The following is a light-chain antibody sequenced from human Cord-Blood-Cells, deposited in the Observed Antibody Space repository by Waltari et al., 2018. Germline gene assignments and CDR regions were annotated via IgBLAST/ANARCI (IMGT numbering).Light chain of an antibody. Sequence: DIVMTQSPDSLAVSLGERATINCNSSQSVLYSSNNKNYLAWYQQKPGQPPKLLIYWASTRESGVHDRFSGSGSGTDFTLTISSLQAEDVAVYYCQQYYSTMYSFGQGTKLEIK. CDR1: QSVLYSSNNKNY. J-gene: IGKJ2*03. V-gene: IGKV4-1*01. CDR3: QQYYSTMYS. CDR2: WAS.